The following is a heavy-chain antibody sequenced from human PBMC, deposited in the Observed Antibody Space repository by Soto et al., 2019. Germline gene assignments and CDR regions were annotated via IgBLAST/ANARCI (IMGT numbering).Heavy chain of an antibody. Sequence: QVQLVQSGAEVKNPGASVKVSCKASGYSFTRYGIAWARQAPGQGLEWMGWINAYNGNTNYAQNLQGRLTLTTDTSTTTDYMELRSLRSNDTAIYYCAMVDVYVTPSPQDVWGQGTTVTVSS. V-gene: IGHV1-18*01. D-gene: IGHD3-16*01. CDR2: INAYNGNT. CDR3: AMVDVYVTPSPQDV. CDR1: GYSFTRYG. J-gene: IGHJ6*02.